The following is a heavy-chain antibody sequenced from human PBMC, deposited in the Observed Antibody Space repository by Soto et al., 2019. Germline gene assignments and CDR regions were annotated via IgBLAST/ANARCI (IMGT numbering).Heavy chain of an antibody. Sequence: GGSLRLSCAASGFTVSSNYMTWVRQAPGKGLECVSVIYSSDTTYYADSVKGRFTISRDNSKNTLYLQMNSLRAEDTAVYYCASARGYYGTSGYSGYYFDYRGQGTLVTVSS. D-gene: IGHD3-22*01. V-gene: IGHV3-53*01. CDR3: ASARGYYGTSGYSGYYFDY. J-gene: IGHJ4*02. CDR1: GFTVSSNY. CDR2: IYSSDTT.